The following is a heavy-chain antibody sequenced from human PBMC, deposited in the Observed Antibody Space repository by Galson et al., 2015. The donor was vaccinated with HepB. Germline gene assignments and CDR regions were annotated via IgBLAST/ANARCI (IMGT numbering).Heavy chain of an antibody. Sequence: TLSLTCSVSGGSISSGDYYWSWIRQPPGKGLEWIGYIYYSGSTYYNPSLKSRVTISVDTSKNQFSLKLSSVTAADTAVYYCARVYGDYVGFDPWGQGTLVTVSS. J-gene: IGHJ5*02. V-gene: IGHV4-30-4*01. D-gene: IGHD4-17*01. CDR1: GGSISSGDYY. CDR2: IYYSGST. CDR3: ARVYGDYVGFDP.